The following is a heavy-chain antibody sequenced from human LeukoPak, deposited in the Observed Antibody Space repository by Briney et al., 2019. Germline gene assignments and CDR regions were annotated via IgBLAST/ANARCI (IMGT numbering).Heavy chain of an antibody. J-gene: IGHJ4*02. CDR1: GYTFTSNG. CDR2: ISAYNGNT. Sequence: ASVKVPCKVSGYTFTSNGISWVRQAPGQGLEWMGWISAYNGNTNYAHRFQGRVTMTTDTSTGTAYIELRSLRSDDTAVYYCARDRSIVVAGHFDYWGQGTLVTVSS. D-gene: IGHD6-19*01. V-gene: IGHV1-18*01. CDR3: ARDRSIVVAGHFDY.